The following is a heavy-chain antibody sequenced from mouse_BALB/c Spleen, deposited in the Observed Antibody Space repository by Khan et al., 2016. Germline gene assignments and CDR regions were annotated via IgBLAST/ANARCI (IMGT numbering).Heavy chain of an antibody. CDR2: ISYSGST. Sequence: EVQLQESGPGLVKPSQSLSLTCTVTGYSITSDYAWNWIRQFPGNKLEWMGYISYSGSTSYNPSLKSRISITRDTSKNQFFLQLNSVTTEDTATYYCASGGFYWFAYWDQGTLVTVSA. V-gene: IGHV3-2*02. CDR1: GYSITSDYA. D-gene: IGHD1-1*02. J-gene: IGHJ3*01. CDR3: ASGGFYWFAY.